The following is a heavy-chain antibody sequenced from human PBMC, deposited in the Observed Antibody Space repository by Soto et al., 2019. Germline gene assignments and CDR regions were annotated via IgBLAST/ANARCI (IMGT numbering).Heavy chain of an antibody. V-gene: IGHV3-30-3*01. D-gene: IGHD3-10*01. CDR1: GFMFSSYA. CDR3: ARSLWFGEFGFFDY. Sequence: GVSLRLSCAASGFMFSSYAIHWVRQAPGKGLEWVAVISNDGSNKYYTDSVKGRFTISRDNSKSTLYLQMNSLKTEDTALFYCARSLWFGEFGFFDYWGQGTLVTGSA. J-gene: IGHJ4*02. CDR2: ISNDGSNK.